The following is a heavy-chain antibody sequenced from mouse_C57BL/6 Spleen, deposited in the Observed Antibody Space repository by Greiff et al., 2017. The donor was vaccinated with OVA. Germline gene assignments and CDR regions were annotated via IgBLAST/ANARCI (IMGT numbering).Heavy chain of an antibody. CDR2: INPNNGGT. CDR1: GYTFTDYY. Sequence: VQLQQSGPELVKPGASVKISCKASGYTFTDYYMNWVKQSPGKSLEWIGDINPNNGGTSYNQKFKGKATLTVDKSSSTAYMELRSLTSEDSAVDYCARGDDYDWFAYWGQGTLVTVSA. V-gene: IGHV1-26*01. D-gene: IGHD2-4*01. CDR3: ARGDDYDWFAY. J-gene: IGHJ3*01.